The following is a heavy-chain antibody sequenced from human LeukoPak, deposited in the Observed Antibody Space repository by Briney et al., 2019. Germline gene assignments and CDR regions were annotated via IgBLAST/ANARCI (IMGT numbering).Heavy chain of an antibody. D-gene: IGHD3-9*01. CDR3: ARETYSNILTGTDY. J-gene: IGHJ4*02. CDR1: GYTFTGYY. Sequence: ASVKVSCKASGYTFTGYYMHWVRQAPGQGLEWLGWISTYDDNIKYAQSLQGRLTLTIDTSTSTAYMELRSLTSDDTAVYYCARETYSNILTGTDYWGPGTLVTVSS. V-gene: IGHV1-18*04. CDR2: ISTYDDNI.